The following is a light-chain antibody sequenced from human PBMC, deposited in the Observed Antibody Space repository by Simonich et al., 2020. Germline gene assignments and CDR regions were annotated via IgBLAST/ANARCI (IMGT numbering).Light chain of an antibody. V-gene: IGLV2-14*01. CDR1: SSDVGGYNY. CDR2: DVS. J-gene: IGLJ3*02. CDR3: SSYTSSSTWV. Sequence: QSALTQPASVSGSPGQSITISCTETSSDVGGYNYVSWYQQHPGKAPKLIIYDVSKRPSGVSNRFSGSKSGNTASLTISGLQAEDEADYYCSSYTSSSTWVFGGGTKLTVL.